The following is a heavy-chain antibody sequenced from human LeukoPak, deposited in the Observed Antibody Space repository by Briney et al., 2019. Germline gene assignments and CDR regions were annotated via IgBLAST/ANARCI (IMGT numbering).Heavy chain of an antibody. V-gene: IGHV3-30*18. CDR3: AKDLGGIAVAGTPGDY. D-gene: IGHD6-19*01. J-gene: IGHJ4*02. Sequence: GGSLRLSCTASGFTFSNYWMSWVRQAPGKGLEWVAVISYDGSNKYYADSVKGRFTISRDNSKNTLYLQMNSLRAEDTAVYYCAKDLGGIAVAGTPGDYWGQGTLVTVSS. CDR1: GFTFSNYW. CDR2: ISYDGSNK.